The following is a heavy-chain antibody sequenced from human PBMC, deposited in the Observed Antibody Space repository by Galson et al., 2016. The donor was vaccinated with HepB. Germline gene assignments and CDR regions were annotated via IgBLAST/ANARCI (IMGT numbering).Heavy chain of an antibody. V-gene: IGHV5-51*01. CDR3: ARLRPDSGWNYFDY. D-gene: IGHD6-19*01. J-gene: IGHJ4*02. CDR1: GYTFTSYW. Sequence: QSGAEVKKPGESLKISCKGSGYTFTSYWIGWVRQMPGKGPEWMGIIYPGDSESRYSPSFQGQVTISADKSISTAYLQWNSLKASDPAMYYCARLRPDSGWNYFDYWGQGTLATVSS. CDR2: IYPGDSES.